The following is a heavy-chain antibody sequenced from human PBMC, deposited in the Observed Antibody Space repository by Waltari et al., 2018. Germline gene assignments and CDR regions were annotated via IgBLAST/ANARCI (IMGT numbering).Heavy chain of an antibody. Sequence: LVQSGAEVKKPGASVRVSCQTSGYTFSACYIPWVRQAPGQGLEWMGWINPRNGETKYTQTFHGRVTLTRDTSINTAYMELSSLIFDDTAVYYCAREGSHLTTVNDFWGQGTLVIVSS. V-gene: IGHV1-2*02. CDR1: GYTFSACY. CDR3: AREGSHLTTVNDF. CDR2: INPRNGET. D-gene: IGHD4-4*01. J-gene: IGHJ4*02.